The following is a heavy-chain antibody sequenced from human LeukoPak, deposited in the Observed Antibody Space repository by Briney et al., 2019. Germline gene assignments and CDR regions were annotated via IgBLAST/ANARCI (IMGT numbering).Heavy chain of an antibody. Sequence: PSETLSLTCTVSGGSISSSSYYWGWMRQPPGKGLEWIGYIYYSGSTYYNPSLKSRVTISVDTSKNQFSLKLSSVTAADTAVYYCARVAGYSYGLIDYWGQGTLVTLSS. D-gene: IGHD5-18*01. V-gene: IGHV4-31*03. CDR3: ARVAGYSYGLIDY. J-gene: IGHJ4*02. CDR2: IYYSGST. CDR1: GGSISSSSYY.